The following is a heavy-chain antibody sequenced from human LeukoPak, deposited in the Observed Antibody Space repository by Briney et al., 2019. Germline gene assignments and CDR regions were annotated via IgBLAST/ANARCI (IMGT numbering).Heavy chain of an antibody. D-gene: IGHD3-22*01. V-gene: IGHV3-23*01. Sequence: GGSLRLSCAASGFTFSSYAMSWVRQAPGKGLEWVSAISGSGGSTYYADSVKGRFTISRDNSNNTLYLQMNSLRAEDTAVYYCAKSPSLYYDSSDYWGQGTLVTVSS. CDR2: ISGSGGST. J-gene: IGHJ4*02. CDR1: GFTFSSYA. CDR3: AKSPSLYYDSSDY.